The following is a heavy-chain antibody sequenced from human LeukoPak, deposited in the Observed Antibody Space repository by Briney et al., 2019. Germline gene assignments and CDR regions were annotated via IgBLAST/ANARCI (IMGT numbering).Heavy chain of an antibody. CDR3: ARHQVLAGKPNSYHYCMDV. J-gene: IGHJ6*02. CDR2: IYPVDCDT. V-gene: IGHV5-51*01. D-gene: IGHD3-10*01. CDR1: GYSFTTYW. Sequence: GESPGISCKASGYSFTTYWIGWVPQMPGKGLEWMGIIYPVDCDTRYSPSFQGQATISADKSISPAYLQWSSLRASDTAMYYCARHQVLAGKPNSYHYCMDVWGQGTTVTVSS.